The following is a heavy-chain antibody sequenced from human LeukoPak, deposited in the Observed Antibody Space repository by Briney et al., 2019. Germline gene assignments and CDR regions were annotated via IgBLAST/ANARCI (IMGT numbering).Heavy chain of an antibody. CDR1: GGSISSYY. CDR2: IYTSGTT. J-gene: IGHJ5*02. Sequence: ASETLSLTCTVSGGSISSYYWSWIRQPAGKGLELIGRIYTSGTTNYNPSLKSRVTMSVDTSKNQFSLKLSSVTAADTAVYYCARAPTGTGGWNWFDPWGQGTLVTVSS. CDR3: ARAPTGTGGWNWFDP. D-gene: IGHD1-1*01. V-gene: IGHV4-4*07.